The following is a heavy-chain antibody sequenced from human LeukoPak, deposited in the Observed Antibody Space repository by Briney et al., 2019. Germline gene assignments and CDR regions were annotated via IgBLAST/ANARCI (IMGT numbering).Heavy chain of an antibody. CDR1: GYTFTAYG. CDR3: ARDKVTTYYYGMDV. J-gene: IGHJ6*02. V-gene: IGHV1-3*04. D-gene: IGHD4-17*01. CDR2: INTGNGNT. Sequence: ASVKVSCKASGYTFTAYGVHWVRQTPGQRLEWMGWINTGNGNTKYSQKFQGRVTITRDTSASTAYMELSSLRSEDTAVYYCARDKVTTYYYGMDVWGQGTTVTVSS.